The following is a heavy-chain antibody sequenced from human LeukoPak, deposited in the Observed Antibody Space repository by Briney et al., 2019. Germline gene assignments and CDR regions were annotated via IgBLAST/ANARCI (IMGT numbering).Heavy chain of an antibody. CDR3: ARGGIEGSSDY. J-gene: IGHJ4*02. CDR1: GGSFSGYY. Sequence: SETLSLTCAVYGGSFSGYYWSWIRQPPGKGLEWIGEINHSGSTNYNPPLKSRVTISVDTSKNQFSLKLSSVTAADTAVYYCARGGIEGSSDYWGQGTLVTVSS. CDR2: INHSGST. V-gene: IGHV4-34*01. D-gene: IGHD2-15*01.